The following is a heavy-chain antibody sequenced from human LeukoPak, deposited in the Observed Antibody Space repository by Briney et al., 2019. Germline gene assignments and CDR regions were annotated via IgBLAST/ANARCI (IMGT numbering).Heavy chain of an antibody. Sequence: GRSLRLSCAASGFTFNSYEMNWVRQSPGKGLEWVSYISGSDSSSGKTESYADSVKGRFTISRDNAKNSLFLHMNSLRVEDTGVYYCTRDHAYGYDNWGHGTLVTVSS. V-gene: IGHV3-48*03. J-gene: IGHJ4*01. CDR1: GFTFNSYE. D-gene: IGHD4-17*01. CDR2: ISGSDSSSGKTE. CDR3: TRDHAYGYDN.